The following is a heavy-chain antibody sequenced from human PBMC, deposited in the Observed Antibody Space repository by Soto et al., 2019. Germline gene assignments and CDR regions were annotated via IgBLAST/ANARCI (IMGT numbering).Heavy chain of an antibody. J-gene: IGHJ4*02. CDR1: GYTFTSYG. Sequence: GASVKVSCKASGYTFTSYGISWVRQAPGQGLEWMGGINPNDHTTYYAQKFQGRLTVTRDTSTSTVYMELSSLRSEDTAVYSCAREGATAAKMFDYWGQGTLVTVSS. CDR2: INPNDHTT. CDR3: AREGATAAKMFDY. V-gene: IGHV1-18*01. D-gene: IGHD2-2*01.